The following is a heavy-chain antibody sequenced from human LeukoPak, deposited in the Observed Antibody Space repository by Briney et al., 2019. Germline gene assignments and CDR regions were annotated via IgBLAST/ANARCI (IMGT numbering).Heavy chain of an antibody. CDR1: GFTFSSYS. CDR3: AGARSGDYVSIYYYYYMDV. J-gene: IGHJ6*03. Sequence: GGSLRLFCAASGFTFSSYSMNWVRQAPGKGLEWVSYISSSSSYIYYADSVKGRFTISRDNAKNSLYLQMNSLRAEDTAVYYCAGARSGDYVSIYYYYYMDVWGKGTTVTVSS. D-gene: IGHD4-17*01. CDR2: ISSSSSYI. V-gene: IGHV3-21*01.